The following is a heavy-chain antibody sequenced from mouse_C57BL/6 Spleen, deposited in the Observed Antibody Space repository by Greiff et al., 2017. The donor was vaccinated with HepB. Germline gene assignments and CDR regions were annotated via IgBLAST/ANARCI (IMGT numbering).Heavy chain of an antibody. V-gene: IGHV3-6*01. D-gene: IGHD1-1*01. J-gene: IGHJ4*01. CDR3: AREDGSSFPWYAMDY. Sequence: VQLQESGPGLVKPSQSLSLTCSVTGYSITSGYYWNWIRQFPGNKLEWMGYISYDGSNNYNPSLKNRISITRDTSKNQFFLKLNSVTTEDTATYYCAREDGSSFPWYAMDYWGQGTSVTVSS. CDR2: ISYDGSN. CDR1: GYSITSGYY.